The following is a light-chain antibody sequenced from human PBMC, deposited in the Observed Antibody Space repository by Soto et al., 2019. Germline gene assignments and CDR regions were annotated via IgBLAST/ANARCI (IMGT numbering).Light chain of an antibody. CDR3: QKYNSYSWK. CDR1: QSISSW. V-gene: IGKV1-5*01. J-gene: IGKJ1*01. Sequence: DIQMTQSPSTLSASVGDIVTITCRASQSISSWLAWYQQKPGKAPKLLIYDASNLQSGIPSRFSGSGSGTEFTLTISSLQPDDFATYYCQKYNSYSWKFGQGTKVDIK. CDR2: DAS.